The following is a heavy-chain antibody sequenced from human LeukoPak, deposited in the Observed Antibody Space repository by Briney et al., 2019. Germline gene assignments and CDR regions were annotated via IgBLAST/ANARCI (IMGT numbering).Heavy chain of an antibody. Sequence: GGSLRLSCAVSGFTFSSYAMNWVRQAPGKGLVWVSRINGAGSDATYADSVRGRFTLSRDNARNTVHLQMNSLTAEDTAVYYCARAVVVTASDYWGQGTLVTVSS. V-gene: IGHV3-74*01. J-gene: IGHJ4*02. CDR3: ARAVVVTASDY. CDR2: INGAGSDA. CDR1: GFTFSSYA. D-gene: IGHD2-21*02.